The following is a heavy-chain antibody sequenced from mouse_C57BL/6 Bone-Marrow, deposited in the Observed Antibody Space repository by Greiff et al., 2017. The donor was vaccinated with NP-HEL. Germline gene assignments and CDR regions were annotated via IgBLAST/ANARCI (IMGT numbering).Heavy chain of an antibody. Sequence: EVQGVESGGGLVKPGGSLKLPCAASGFTFSSYALSWVRQTPEKRLEWVATISDGGSYTYYPDNVKGRFLIYRDNAKNNLYLQMSHLKSEDTAMYYCARVGYGGFAYWGQGTLVTVSA. J-gene: IGHJ3*01. CDR2: ISDGGSYT. D-gene: IGHD2-2*01. CDR3: ARVGYGGFAY. CDR1: GFTFSSYA. V-gene: IGHV5-4*01.